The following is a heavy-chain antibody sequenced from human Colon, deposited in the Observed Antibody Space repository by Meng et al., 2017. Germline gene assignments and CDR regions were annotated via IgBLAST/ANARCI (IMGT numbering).Heavy chain of an antibody. Sequence: QGQLQESGPGLVRPSETLSLTCTVSGSSVSDTNYAWSCILQPPGKGLEWIGYGSTNHNPSLKSRVTISVDTSKNQFSLTLNSVTAADTAVYYCARDNWGSLDYWGQGTLVTVSS. D-gene: IGHD7-27*01. CDR3: ARDNWGSLDY. V-gene: IGHV4-61*01. CDR2: GST. J-gene: IGHJ4*02. CDR1: GSSVSDTNYA.